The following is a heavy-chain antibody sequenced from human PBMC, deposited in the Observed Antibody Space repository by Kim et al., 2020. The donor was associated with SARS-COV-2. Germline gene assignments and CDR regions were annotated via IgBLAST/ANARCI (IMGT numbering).Heavy chain of an antibody. Sequence: YGDAVKGRFTSSRDNSKNTLYLQMNSLRAEDTALYYCAKDAYGSRWLFDYWGQGILVTVSS. CDR3: AKDAYGSRWLFDY. D-gene: IGHD6-13*01. V-gene: IGHV3-23*01. J-gene: IGHJ4*02.